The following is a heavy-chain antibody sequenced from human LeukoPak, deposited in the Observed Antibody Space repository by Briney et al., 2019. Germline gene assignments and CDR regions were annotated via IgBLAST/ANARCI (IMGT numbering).Heavy chain of an antibody. CDR1: GFTFGDYA. CDR2: IRSKAYGGTT. D-gene: IGHD1-1*01. Sequence: GGSLRLSCIGSGFTFGDYAINWVRQAPGKGLEWVGFIRSKAYGGTTEHAASVKDRFTISRDDSKSIAYLQMNSLKTEDTALYYYTRESHWNDGWVDHWGQGTLVTVSS. J-gene: IGHJ5*02. V-gene: IGHV3-49*04. CDR3: TRESHWNDGWVDH.